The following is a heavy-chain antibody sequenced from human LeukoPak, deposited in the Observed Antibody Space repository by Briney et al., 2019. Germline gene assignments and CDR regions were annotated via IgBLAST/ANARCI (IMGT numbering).Heavy chain of an antibody. J-gene: IGHJ4*02. D-gene: IGHD4/OR15-4a*01. V-gene: IGHV4-34*01. CDR2: INHSGST. CDR3: ARGVLTWERFAFDY. CDR1: GGSFSGYY. Sequence: KPSETLSLTCAVYGGSFSGYYWSWIRQPPGKGLEWIGEINHSGSTNYNPSLKSRVTISVDTSKNQFSLKLSSVTAADTAVYYCARGVLTWERFAFDYWGQGTLVTVSS.